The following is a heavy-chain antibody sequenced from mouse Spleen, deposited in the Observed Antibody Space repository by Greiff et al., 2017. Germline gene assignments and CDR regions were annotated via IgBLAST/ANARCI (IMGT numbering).Heavy chain of an antibody. V-gene: IGHV1-4*01. Sequence: QVQLKESGAELARPGASVKMSCKASDYTFTSYTMHWVKQRPGQGLEWIGFINPSSGYTKYNQKFKDKATLTADKSSSTAYMQLSSLTSEDSAVYYCARGGLDYAMDYWGQRTSVTVSS. J-gene: IGHJ4*01. D-gene: IGHD3-3*01. CDR2: INPSSGYT. CDR1: DYTFTSYT. CDR3: ARGGLDYAMDY.